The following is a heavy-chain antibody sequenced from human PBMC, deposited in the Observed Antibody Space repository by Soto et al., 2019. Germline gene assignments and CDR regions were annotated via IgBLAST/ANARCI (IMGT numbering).Heavy chain of an antibody. V-gene: IGHV3-48*02. Sequence: GGSLRLSCAASGFTFSSYSMNWVRQAPGKGLEWVSYISSSSSTIYYADSVKGRFTISRDNAKNSLYLQMNSLRDEDTAVYYCARDPELRPNRMFEYYYYGMDVWGQGTTVTVSS. J-gene: IGHJ6*02. CDR2: ISSSSSTI. CDR3: ARDPELRPNRMFEYYYYGMDV. CDR1: GFTFSSYS. D-gene: IGHD1-26*01.